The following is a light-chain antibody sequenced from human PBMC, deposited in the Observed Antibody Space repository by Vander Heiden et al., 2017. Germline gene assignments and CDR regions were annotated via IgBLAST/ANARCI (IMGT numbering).Light chain of an antibody. CDR2: AAS. V-gene: IGKV1-39*01. Sequence: DIQMTQSPSSLSASVGDRVTITCRASQSISDYLNWYQQKPGKAPKVLIYAASTLQSGVPGRFSANGSGTDFTLTISSLQPDDFATYYCQQSYSLFTFGQGTKLDIK. J-gene: IGKJ2*01. CDR1: QSISDY. CDR3: QQSYSLFT.